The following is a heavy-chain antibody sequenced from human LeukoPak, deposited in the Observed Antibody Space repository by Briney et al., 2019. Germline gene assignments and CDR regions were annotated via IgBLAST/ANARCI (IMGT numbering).Heavy chain of an antibody. V-gene: IGHV4-4*07. Sequence: PSETLSLTCTVSGGSISGYYWSWIRQPAGKGLEWIGRIYTSGGSNYNPSLKSRATMSVDTSKNQFSLKLSSVTAADTAVYYCARVDTTMPSDYYMDVWGKGTTVTVSS. J-gene: IGHJ6*03. CDR1: GGSISGYY. CDR2: IYTSGGS. D-gene: IGHD5-18*01. CDR3: ARVDTTMPSDYYMDV.